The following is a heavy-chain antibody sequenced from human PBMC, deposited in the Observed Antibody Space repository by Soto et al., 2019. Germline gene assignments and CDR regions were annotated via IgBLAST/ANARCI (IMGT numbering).Heavy chain of an antibody. V-gene: IGHV3-11*04. CDR1: GVICNDYY. J-gene: IGHJ4*02. CDR2: ISTSGSTI. Sequence: LPLSCGAAGVICNDYYMTWIRTAPGKGLEWLSYISTSGSTIFYADSVKGRFTISRDNAKNSLYLQMNSLRDEDTAVYYCARVPQYYDSSGYGYWGQGTLVTVSS. CDR3: ARVPQYYDSSGYGY. D-gene: IGHD3-22*01.